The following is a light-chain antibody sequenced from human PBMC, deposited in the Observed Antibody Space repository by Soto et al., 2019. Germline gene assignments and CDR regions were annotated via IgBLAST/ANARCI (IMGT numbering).Light chain of an antibody. CDR2: DAS. CDR1: QSVSTS. CDR3: QQRSNWPLFT. V-gene: IGKV3-11*01. J-gene: IGKJ3*01. Sequence: EVVLTQSPATLSLSPGERATLSCRASQSVSTSLAWYQQKPGQAPRLLLYDASNRATDIPARFSGSGSGTDFSLTISSLEPEDFAVYYCQQRSNWPLFTFGPGTKVAI.